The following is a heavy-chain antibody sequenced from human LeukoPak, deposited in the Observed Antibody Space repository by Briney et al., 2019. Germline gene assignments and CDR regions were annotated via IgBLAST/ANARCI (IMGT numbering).Heavy chain of an antibody. J-gene: IGHJ4*02. CDR3: ARATLDN. CDR2: IYSGGST. Sequence: GGSLSLSCAASGFSVSTNYISWVRQAPGKGLEWVSVIYSGGSTKYADSVKARFTISRDNSKNTVYLQMNSLRAEDTAVYYCARATLDNWGQGTLVTVSS. CDR1: GFSVSTNY. V-gene: IGHV3-53*01.